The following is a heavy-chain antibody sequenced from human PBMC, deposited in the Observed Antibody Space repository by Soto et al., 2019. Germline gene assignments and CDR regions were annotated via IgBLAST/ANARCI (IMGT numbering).Heavy chain of an antibody. V-gene: IGHV5-10-1*01. CDR3: ARLDCSSPRCPVNGFDP. Sequence: PGESLKISCQGSGYSFSSYWISWVRQMPGKGLEWMGKIDPSDSYTSYSPSFQGHVTISADQSISTAYLQWSSLKASDTAMYYCARLDCSSPRCPVNGFDPWGQGTLVTVSS. CDR1: GYSFSSYW. D-gene: IGHD2-2*01. J-gene: IGHJ5*02. CDR2: IDPSDSYT.